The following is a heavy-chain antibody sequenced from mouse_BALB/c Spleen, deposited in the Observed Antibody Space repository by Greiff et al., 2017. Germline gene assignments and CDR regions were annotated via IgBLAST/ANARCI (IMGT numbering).Heavy chain of an antibody. CDR3: ARYGNYLYYAMDY. D-gene: IGHD2-1*01. V-gene: IGHV1-14*01. Sequence: VQLKQSGPELVKPGASVKMSCKASGYTFTSYVMHWVKQKPGQGLEWIGYINPYNDGTKYNEKFKGKATLTSDKSSSTAYMELSSLTSEDSAVYYCARYGNYLYYAMDYWGQGTSVTVSS. J-gene: IGHJ4*01. CDR2: INPYNDGT. CDR1: GYTFTSYV.